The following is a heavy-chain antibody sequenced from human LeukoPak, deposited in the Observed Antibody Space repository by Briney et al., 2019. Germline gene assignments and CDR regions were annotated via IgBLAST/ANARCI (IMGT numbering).Heavy chain of an antibody. Sequence: TGGSLTLPCAASEFIFSAYAMIWVGQAPGKGLEWVSAISGRGGSTYYADSVKGRFTISRDNSKNTLYLQMNSLRAEDTAVYYCANSEPSSYYHDSSGYSDYWGQGTLVTVSS. D-gene: IGHD3-22*01. CDR3: ANSEPSSYYHDSSGYSDY. J-gene: IGHJ4*02. CDR2: ISGRGGST. CDR1: EFIFSAYA. V-gene: IGHV3-23*01.